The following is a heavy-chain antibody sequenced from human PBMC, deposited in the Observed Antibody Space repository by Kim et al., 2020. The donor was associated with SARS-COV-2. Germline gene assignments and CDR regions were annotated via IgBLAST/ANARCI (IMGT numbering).Heavy chain of an antibody. J-gene: IGHJ4*02. V-gene: IGHV4-31*02. D-gene: IGHD2-15*01. CDR3: ARSRWNFDY. CDR2: GST. Sequence: GSTSYNPSLKSRVTISVDTSKNQFSLKLSSVTAADTAVYYCARSRWNFDYWGQGTLVTVSS.